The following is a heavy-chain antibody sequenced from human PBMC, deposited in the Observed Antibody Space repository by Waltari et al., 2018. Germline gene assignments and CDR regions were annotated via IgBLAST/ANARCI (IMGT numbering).Heavy chain of an antibody. V-gene: IGHV3-53*01. CDR3: ANYHDSRGPHPGALDS. D-gene: IGHD3-22*01. Sequence: EMQLVESGGGLIEPGESLRLSCAASGFTVSSDYLSWVRQAPGKGLEWVSVIYSGGRTFYADSVKGRFAISRDNSKNTLYLQMNSLRAEDTAVYYCANYHDSRGPHPGALDSWGQGTLVTVSS. CDR2: IYSGGRT. CDR1: GFTVSSDY. J-gene: IGHJ4*02.